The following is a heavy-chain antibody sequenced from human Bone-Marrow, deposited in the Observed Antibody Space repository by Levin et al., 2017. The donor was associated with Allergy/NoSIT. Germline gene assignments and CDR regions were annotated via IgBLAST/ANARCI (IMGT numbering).Heavy chain of an antibody. J-gene: IGHJ4*02. CDR3: ATRDYDLGVGDDG. Sequence: GGSLRLSCAASGFTFSRYSMNWVRQAPGKGLEWFSYISSSSSTIYYADSVKGRFTISRDNAQNSLYLQMNSLRDEDTAIYYCATRDYDLGVGDDGWGQGTLVTVSS. CDR1: GFTFSRYS. CDR2: ISSSSSTI. D-gene: IGHD3-10*01. V-gene: IGHV3-48*02.